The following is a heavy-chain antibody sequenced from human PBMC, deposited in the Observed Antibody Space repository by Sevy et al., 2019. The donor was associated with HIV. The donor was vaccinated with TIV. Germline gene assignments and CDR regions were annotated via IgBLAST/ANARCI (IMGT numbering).Heavy chain of an antibody. CDR2: IYYSGST. J-gene: IGHJ6*02. CDR3: ARDYYDSSGYFATGYGMDV. D-gene: IGHD3-22*01. CDR1: GGSISSGDYY. V-gene: IGHV4-30-4*01. Sequence: SETLSLTCTVSGGSISSGDYYWSWIRQPPGKGLEWIGNIYYSGSTYYNPSLKSRVTISVDTSKNQFSLKLSSVTAADTAVYYCARDYYDSSGYFATGYGMDVWGQGTTVTVSS.